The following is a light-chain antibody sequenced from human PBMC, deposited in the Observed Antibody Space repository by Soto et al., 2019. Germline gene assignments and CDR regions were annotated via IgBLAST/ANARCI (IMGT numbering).Light chain of an antibody. V-gene: IGKV3-20*01. CDR1: QSVSSSY. CDR2: GAS. CDR3: QQYGSSPPLT. Sequence: EIVLTQSPGTLSLSPGERATLSCRASQSVSSSYLAWYQQKPGQAPRLLIYGASSRATGIPDSFSGSGSGTDFTHTISRLEPEDFAVYYCQQYGSSPPLTFGGGTKVEIK. J-gene: IGKJ4*01.